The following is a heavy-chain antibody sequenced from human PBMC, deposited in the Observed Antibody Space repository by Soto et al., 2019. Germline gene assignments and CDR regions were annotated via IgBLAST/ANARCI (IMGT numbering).Heavy chain of an antibody. J-gene: IGHJ6*02. D-gene: IGHD3-22*01. V-gene: IGHV1-69*01. CDR1: GGTFSSYA. Sequence: QVQLVQSGAEVKKPGSSVKVSCKASGGTFSSYAIRWVRQAPGQGLAWMGGVIPLFGTANYAQKFQGRVTITADEATSTADMELSSRRAEDTAGYYCARISADDSSGYGFSGDYYYYYGMDVWGQGTTVTVSS. CDR2: VIPLFGTA. CDR3: ARISADDSSGYGFSGDYYYYYGMDV.